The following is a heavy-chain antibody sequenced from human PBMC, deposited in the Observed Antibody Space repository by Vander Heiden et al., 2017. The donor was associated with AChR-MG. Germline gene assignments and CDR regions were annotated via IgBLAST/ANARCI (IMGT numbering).Heavy chain of an antibody. CDR3: ARDVTEL. J-gene: IGHJ4*02. CDR2: IDAANAVT. V-gene: IGHV1-3*01. Sequence: QVQLVQSGAEGKKPGASGNISCKASGFTFTGDVIHWVRQAPGQRPEWMGWIDAANAVTKYSQKSQGRVTITRDTSANTVYMELTSLTSEDTAVYYCARDVTELWGQGTLVTVSA. D-gene: IGHD1-7*01. CDR1: GFTFTGDV.